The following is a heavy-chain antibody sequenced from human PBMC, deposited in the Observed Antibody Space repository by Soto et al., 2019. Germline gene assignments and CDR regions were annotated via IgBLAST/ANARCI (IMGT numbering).Heavy chain of an antibody. Sequence: ASVKVSCKASGYSFTTHGITWVRQAPGQGLEWMGLITTYSGHTSYSPSLQGRVSMTRDTATSTAYMELKSLRADDTAVYYCARVSSRTYSPPHCFDTWGQGTLVTVSS. CDR1: GYSFTTHG. CDR2: ITTYSGHT. D-gene: IGHD2-21*01. J-gene: IGHJ5*02. V-gene: IGHV1-18*01. CDR3: ARVSSRTYSPPHCFDT.